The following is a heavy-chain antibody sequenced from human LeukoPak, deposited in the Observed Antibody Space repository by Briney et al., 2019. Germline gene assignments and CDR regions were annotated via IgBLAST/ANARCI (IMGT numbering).Heavy chain of an antibody. CDR1: GGSISSYY. CDR3: ARHGGSGSLFY. J-gene: IGHJ4*02. V-gene: IGHV4-59*08. Sequence: PSETLSLTCTVSGGSISSYYWSWIRQPPGKGLEWIGYIYHSGSTNYNPSLKSRVTISVDTSKNQFSLKLSSVTAADTAVYYCARHGGSGSLFYWGQGTLVTVSS. CDR2: IYHSGST. D-gene: IGHD3-10*01.